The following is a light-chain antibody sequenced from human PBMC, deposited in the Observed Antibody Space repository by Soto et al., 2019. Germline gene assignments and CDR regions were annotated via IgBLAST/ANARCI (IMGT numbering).Light chain of an antibody. CDR1: FSDVGSYNL. J-gene: IGLJ2*01. Sequence: QSVLTQPASVSGSPGQSITISCTGTFSDVGSYNLVSWYQQHPGKAPKLMIYEDTKRPSGVSNRFSGSKSGYTASLTISGLQAEDEADYYYCSYAGSSTVVFGGGTKLTVL. CDR3: CSYAGSSTVV. CDR2: EDT. V-gene: IGLV2-23*01.